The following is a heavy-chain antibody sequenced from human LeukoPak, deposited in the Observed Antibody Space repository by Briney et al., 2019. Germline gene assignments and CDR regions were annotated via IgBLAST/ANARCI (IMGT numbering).Heavy chain of an antibody. CDR2: MNPNSGNT. D-gene: IGHD6-19*01. CDR3: ARVQAVAGTIYYYYYMDV. J-gene: IGHJ6*03. CDR1: GYTFTSYD. Sequence: GASVKVSCKASGYTFTSYDINWVRQATGQGLEWMGWMNPNSGNTGYAQKFQGRVTMTRSTSISTAYMELSSLRSEDTAVYYCARVQAVAGTIYYYYYMDVWGKGTTVTISS. V-gene: IGHV1-8*01.